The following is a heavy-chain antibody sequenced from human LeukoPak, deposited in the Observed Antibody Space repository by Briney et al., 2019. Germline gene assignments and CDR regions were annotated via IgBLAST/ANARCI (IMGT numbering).Heavy chain of an antibody. CDR1: GFTFSSYS. D-gene: IGHD2-15*01. CDR2: ISSSSSYI. Sequence: PGGSLRLSCAASGFTFSSYSMNWVRQAPGKGLEWVSFISSSSSYIYYADSVKGRFTISRDNAKNSLYLQMNSLRAEDTAVYYCARDSGYCSGGSCYRPFDYWGQGTLVTVSS. V-gene: IGHV3-21*01. CDR3: ARDSGYCSGGSCYRPFDY. J-gene: IGHJ4*02.